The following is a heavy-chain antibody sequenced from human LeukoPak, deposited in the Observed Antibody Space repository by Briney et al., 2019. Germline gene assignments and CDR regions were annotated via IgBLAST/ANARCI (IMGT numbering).Heavy chain of an antibody. CDR2: INERGTDS. D-gene: IGHD2-2*01. CDR3: AKGYCSSTSCYFQH. Sequence: GGSLRLSCTASGFTFSGHWIHWVRQPPGMGLVWVSRINERGTDSMYAESVKSRFTISRDNAKNTVYLQMNSLRAEDTALYYCAKGYCSSTSCYFQHWGQGTLVTVSS. CDR1: GFTFSGHW. J-gene: IGHJ1*01. V-gene: IGHV3-74*03.